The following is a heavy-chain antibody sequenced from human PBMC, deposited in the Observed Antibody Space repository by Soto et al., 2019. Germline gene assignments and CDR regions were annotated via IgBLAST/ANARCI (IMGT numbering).Heavy chain of an antibody. CDR2: INSDGSST. CDR1: GFTFSSYW. J-gene: IGHJ6*02. CDR3: ARVFGSGSYYYYYGMDV. D-gene: IGHD3-10*01. V-gene: IGHV3-74*01. Sequence: VGSLRLSCAASGFTFSSYWMHWVRQAPGKGLVWVSRINSDGSSTSYADSVKGRFTISRDNAKNTLYLQMNSLRAEDTAVYYCARVFGSGSYYYYYGMDVWGQGTTVTVSS.